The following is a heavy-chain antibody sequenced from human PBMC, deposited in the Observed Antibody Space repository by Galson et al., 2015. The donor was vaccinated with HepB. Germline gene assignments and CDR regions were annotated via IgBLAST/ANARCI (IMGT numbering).Heavy chain of an antibody. V-gene: IGHV3-33*01. Sequence: SLRLSCAASGLTFSSYGMHWVRQAPGKGLEWVAVIWYDGSNKYYADSVKGRFTISRDNSKNTLYLQMNSLRAEDTAVYYCARGWPSPGYSSSWYFFDAFDIWGQGTMVTVSS. J-gene: IGHJ3*02. CDR1: GLTFSSYG. CDR3: ARGWPSPGYSSSWYFFDAFDI. CDR2: IWYDGSNK. D-gene: IGHD6-13*01.